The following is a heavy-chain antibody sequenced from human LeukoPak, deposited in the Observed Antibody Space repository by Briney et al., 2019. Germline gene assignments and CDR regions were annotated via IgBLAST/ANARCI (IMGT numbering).Heavy chain of an antibody. CDR2: ISHSGTT. CDR3: LRDQDCSGGDCQVC. D-gene: IGHD2-15*01. V-gene: IGHV4-39*02. Sequence: SETLSLTCTVSGGSISSGDYYWSWIRQPPGKGLEWIALISHSGTTYYNPSLKSRVTMSVDTSKNHFSLKLNSVTAADTAVYYCLRDQDCSGGDCQVCWGQGTLVTVSS. J-gene: IGHJ4*02. CDR1: GGSISSGDYY.